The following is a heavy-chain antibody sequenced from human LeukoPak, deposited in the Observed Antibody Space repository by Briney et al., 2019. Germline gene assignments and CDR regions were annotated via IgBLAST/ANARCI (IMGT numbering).Heavy chain of an antibody. J-gene: IGHJ4*02. CDR2: ISYDGSNK. CDR1: GFTFSDYA. CDR3: AKGYRWLTIVGAQEVLGASIDFDY. D-gene: IGHD1-26*01. Sequence: PGGSLRLSCAASGFTFSDYAMHWVRQAPGKGLEWVAVISYDGSNKYYADSVKGRFTISRDNSKNTLHLQMNSLRAEDTAVYYCAKGYRWLTIVGAQEVLGASIDFDYWGQGTLVTVSS. V-gene: IGHV3-30*04.